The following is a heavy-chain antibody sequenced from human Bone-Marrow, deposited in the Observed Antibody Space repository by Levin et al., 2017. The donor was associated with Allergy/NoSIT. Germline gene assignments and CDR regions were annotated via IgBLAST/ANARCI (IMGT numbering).Heavy chain of an antibody. CDR2: IYYTGNT. CDR3: ARETGIASSEGFDY. Sequence: PSETLSLTCTVSGGSISDYYWSWIRQSPGTGLEWIGHIYYTGNTNYNPSLKSRVTISVDTSKNQFSLNLRSVTAADTAVYYCARETGIASSEGFDYWGQGTVVTVSS. CDR1: GGSISDYY. J-gene: IGHJ4*02. V-gene: IGHV4-59*01. D-gene: IGHD6-13*01.